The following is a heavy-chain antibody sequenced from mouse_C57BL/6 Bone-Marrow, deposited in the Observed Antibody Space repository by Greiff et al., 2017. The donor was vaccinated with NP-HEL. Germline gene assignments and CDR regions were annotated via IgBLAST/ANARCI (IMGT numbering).Heavy chain of an antibody. CDR1: GFTFTDYY. J-gene: IGHJ4*01. V-gene: IGHV7-3*01. CDR3: ARYTASYGRGDAMDY. D-gene: IGHD1-1*01. Sequence: EVKLMESGGGLVQPGGSLSLSCAASGFTFTDYYMSWVRQPPGKALEWLGFIRNKANGYTTEYSASVKGRFTISRDNSQSILYLQMNALRAEDSATYYCARYTASYGRGDAMDYWGQGTSVTVSS. CDR2: IRNKANGYTT.